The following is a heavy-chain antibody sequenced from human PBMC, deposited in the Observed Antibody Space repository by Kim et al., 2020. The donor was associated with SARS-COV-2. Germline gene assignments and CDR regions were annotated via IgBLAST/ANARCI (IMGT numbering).Heavy chain of an antibody. D-gene: IGHD1-7*01. CDR2: INPSAGTT. CDR3: ARGHKNRELHN. J-gene: IGHJ4*02. V-gene: IGHV1-46*01. CDR1: GYTFTSYY. Sequence: ASVKVSCKASGYTFTSYYMYWVRQAPGQGLEWMGIINPSAGTTGYAQKFQGRVTITRDTSTSTVSMELGSLRSEDTAVYYCARGHKNRELHNWGQGTLVTVSS.